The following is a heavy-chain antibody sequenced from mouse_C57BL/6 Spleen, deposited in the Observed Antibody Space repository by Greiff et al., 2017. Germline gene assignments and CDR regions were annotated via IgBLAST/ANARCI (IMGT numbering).Heavy chain of an antibody. Sequence: QVQLQQPGAELVKPGASVKLSCKASGYTFTSYWMQWVKQRPGQGLEWIGEIDPSDSYTNYNQKFKGKATLTVDTSSSTAYMQLSSLTSEDSAVYYCARYYDYDDYYAMDYWGQGTSVTVSS. D-gene: IGHD2-4*01. V-gene: IGHV1-50*01. J-gene: IGHJ4*01. CDR3: ARYYDYDDYYAMDY. CDR1: GYTFTSYW. CDR2: IDPSDSYT.